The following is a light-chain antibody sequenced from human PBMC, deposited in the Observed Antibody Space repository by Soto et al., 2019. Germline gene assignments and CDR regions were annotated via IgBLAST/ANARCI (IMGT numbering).Light chain of an antibody. J-gene: IGKJ5*01. V-gene: IGKV3-15*01. CDR3: QQYTNWPPIT. Sequence: EILLTQSPATLPVSPGERATLYCRASQSVGSNLAWFQQKPGQAPRLLIYGSSTRATGVPARFSGSGSGADFTLTISNLQSEDFAVYYCQQYTNWPPITFGQGTRLEI. CDR2: GSS. CDR1: QSVGSN.